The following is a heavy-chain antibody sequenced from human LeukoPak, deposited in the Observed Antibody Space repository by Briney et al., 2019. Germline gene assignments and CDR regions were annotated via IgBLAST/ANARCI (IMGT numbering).Heavy chain of an antibody. CDR2: ISSSGGTI. V-gene: IGHV3-48*03. Sequence: GGSLRLSCAASGFTFSSYEMNWVRQAPGKGLEWVSYISSSGGTIYYADSVKGRFTISRDNAKNSLYLQMNSLRAEDTAVYYCAELGITMIGGVWGKGTTVTISS. D-gene: IGHD3-10*02. CDR3: AELGITMIGGV. CDR1: GFTFSSYE. J-gene: IGHJ6*04.